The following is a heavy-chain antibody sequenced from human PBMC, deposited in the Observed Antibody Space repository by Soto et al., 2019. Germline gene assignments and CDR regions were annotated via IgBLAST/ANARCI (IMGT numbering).Heavy chain of an antibody. V-gene: IGHV3-23*01. CDR2: ISGSGGST. Sequence: GGSLRLSCAASGFTFSSYAMSWVRQAPGKGLEWVSAISGSGGSTYYADSVKGRFTISRDNSKNTLYLQMNSLRAEDTAVYYCAKGPYDFWSGWYEDYYYGMDVWGQGTTVTVSS. CDR1: GFTFSSYA. D-gene: IGHD3-3*01. J-gene: IGHJ6*02. CDR3: AKGPYDFWSGWYEDYYYGMDV.